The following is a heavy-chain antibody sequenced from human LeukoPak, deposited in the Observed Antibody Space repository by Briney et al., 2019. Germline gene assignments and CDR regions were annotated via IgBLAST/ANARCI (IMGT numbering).Heavy chain of an antibody. J-gene: IGHJ4*02. D-gene: IGHD3-3*01. Sequence: ASVKVSCKASGYTFTSYYMHWVRQAPGQGLEWMGIINPSGGSTSYAQKFQGRVTITRDTSASTAYMELSSLRSEDTAVYYCASTKNTLRFLEWYKLDYWGQGTLVTVSS. V-gene: IGHV1-46*01. CDR3: ASTKNTLRFLEWYKLDY. CDR2: INPSGGST. CDR1: GYTFTSYY.